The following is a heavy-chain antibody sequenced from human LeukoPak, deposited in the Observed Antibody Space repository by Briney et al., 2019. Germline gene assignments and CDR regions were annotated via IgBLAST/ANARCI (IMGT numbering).Heavy chain of an antibody. CDR2: ISVRGIST. V-gene: IGHV3-23*01. J-gene: IGHJ6*03. Sequence: GGSRSLSCAVYGLTLSNYVMTWVRHPPRKGREWVSSISVRGISTYFADSMKGRFTISRDNCKSSLYLQMNSRRAEDTTVYFCARELPGCSSGSCYHDPRHYYYYYMDVWGKGTTVTVSS. CDR3: ARELPGCSSGSCYHDPRHYYYYYMDV. D-gene: IGHD2-2*01. CDR1: GLTLSNYV.